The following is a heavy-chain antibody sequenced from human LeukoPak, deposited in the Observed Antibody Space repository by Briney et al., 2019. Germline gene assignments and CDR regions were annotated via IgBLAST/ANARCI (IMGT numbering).Heavy chain of an antibody. J-gene: IGHJ4*02. CDR1: GFTFNSYW. D-gene: IGHD3-22*01. V-gene: IGHV3-7*01. Sequence: GGSLRIYCAASGFTFNSYWMSWVRQAPGKGLEWVANIKQDGSEKYYVDSVKGRFTMSRDNPKNSLYLQMNSLRAEDTAVYYCARSPLTMKVPLDYWGQGTLVTVSS. CDR2: IKQDGSEK. CDR3: ARSPLTMKVPLDY.